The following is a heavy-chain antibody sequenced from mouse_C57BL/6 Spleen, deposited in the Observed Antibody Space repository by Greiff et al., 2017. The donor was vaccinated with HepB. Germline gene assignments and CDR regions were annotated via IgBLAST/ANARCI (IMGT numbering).Heavy chain of an antibody. Sequence: QVQLQQSGAELVRPGSSVKLSCKASGSTFTSYWLDWVKPRPGQGLEWFGTIYPSDSETHYNQKFKDKATLTVDKSSSTAYMQLSSLTSEDSAVYYCARRDYSNYEYAMEYWGQGTSVTVAS. CDR2: IYPSDSET. CDR3: ARRDYSNYEYAMEY. V-gene: IGHV1-61*01. CDR1: GSTFTSYW. J-gene: IGHJ4*01. D-gene: IGHD2-5*01.